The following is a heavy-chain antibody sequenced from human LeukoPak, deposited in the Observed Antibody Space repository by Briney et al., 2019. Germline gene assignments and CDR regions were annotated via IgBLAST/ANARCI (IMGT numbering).Heavy chain of an antibody. J-gene: IGHJ4*02. V-gene: IGHV3-66*01. CDR2: IYSGDRT. CDR3: ARDGEYSYGYGFDY. CDR1: GFTVSNNY. Sequence: GGSLRLSCAASGFTVSNNYMSWVRQAPGKGLEWVSVIYSGDRTYYADSVKGRFTISRDTSKNTVYLQMNSLRPEETAVYYCARDGEYSYGYGFDYWGQGTLVTVSS. D-gene: IGHD5-18*01.